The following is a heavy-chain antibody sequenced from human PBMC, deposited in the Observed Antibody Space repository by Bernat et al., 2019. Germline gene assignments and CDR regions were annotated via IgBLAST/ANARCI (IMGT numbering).Heavy chain of an antibody. D-gene: IGHD7-27*01. CDR3: ARHLEAMGTPNWFDP. CDR2: IYYSGST. Sequence: QVQLQESGPGLVKPSETLSLTCTVSGGSISSYYWSWIRQPPGKGLEWIGYIYYSGSTYYNPSLKSRVTISVDTSKNQFSLKLSSVTAADTAVYYCARHLEAMGTPNWFDPWGQGTLVTVSS. V-gene: IGHV4-59*04. CDR1: GGSISSYY. J-gene: IGHJ5*02.